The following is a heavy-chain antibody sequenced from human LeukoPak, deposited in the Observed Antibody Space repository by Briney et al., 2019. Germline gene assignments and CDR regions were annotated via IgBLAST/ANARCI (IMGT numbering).Heavy chain of an antibody. V-gene: IGHV3-33*01. Sequence: PGGSLRLSCAASGFTFSSYGMHWVRQAPGKGLEWVAVIWYDGSNKYYADSVKGRFTISRDNSKNTLYLQMNSLRAEDTAVYYCAREGPYGEYPYGMDVWGQGTTVTVSS. D-gene: IGHD4-17*01. J-gene: IGHJ6*02. CDR2: IWYDGSNK. CDR3: AREGPYGEYPYGMDV. CDR1: GFTFSSYG.